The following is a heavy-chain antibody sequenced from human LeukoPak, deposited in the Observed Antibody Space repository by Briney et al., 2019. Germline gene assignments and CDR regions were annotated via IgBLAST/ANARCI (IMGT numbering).Heavy chain of an antibody. CDR1: GGSFSGYY. D-gene: IGHD4-17*01. CDR2: INHSGST. Sequence: SETLSLTCAVYGGSFSGYYWGWIRQPPGKGLEWIGEINHSGSTNYNPSLKSRVTISVDTSKNQFSLKLSSVTAADTAVYYCARFDPTVLYYFDYWGQGTLVTVSS. J-gene: IGHJ4*02. V-gene: IGHV4-34*01. CDR3: ARFDPTVLYYFDY.